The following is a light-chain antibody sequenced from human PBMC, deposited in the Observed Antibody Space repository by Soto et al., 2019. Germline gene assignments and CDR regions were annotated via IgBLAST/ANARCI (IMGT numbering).Light chain of an antibody. J-gene: IGKJ1*01. Sequence: DIQMTHSPSSLSASVWDRVTITCXASQDISNYLNWYQQKPGKAPKLLIYAASSLQSGVPSRFSGSGSGTDFTLTISSLQPEDFATYYCQQSYSTPPTFGQGTKVDIK. CDR2: AAS. V-gene: IGKV1-39*01. CDR3: QQSYSTPPT. CDR1: QDISNY.